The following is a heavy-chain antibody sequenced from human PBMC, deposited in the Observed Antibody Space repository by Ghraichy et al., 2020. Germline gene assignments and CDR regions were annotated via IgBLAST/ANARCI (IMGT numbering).Heavy chain of an antibody. CDR2: ISGSGGST. V-gene: IGHV3-23*01. J-gene: IGHJ1*01. CDR1: GFTFSSYA. D-gene: IGHD3-22*01. Sequence: GGSLRLSCAASGFTFSSYAMSWVRQAPGKGLEWVSAISGSGGSTYYADSVKGRFTISRDNSKNTLYLQMNSLRAEDTAVYYCAKLATRGTMIVVVINGRYFQHWGQGTLVTVSS. CDR3: AKLATRGTMIVVVINGRYFQH.